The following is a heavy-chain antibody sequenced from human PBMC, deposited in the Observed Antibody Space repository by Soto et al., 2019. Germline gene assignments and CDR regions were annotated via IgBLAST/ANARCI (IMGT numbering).Heavy chain of an antibody. Sequence: QVQLVQSGAEVKKPGSSVKVSCKASGGTFSSYAISWVRQAPGQGLEWMGGIIPIFGTANYAQKFQGRVTITADESTSTADMELSSLRSEDTAVYYCARQSGYYYIRGMDVWGQGTTVTGSS. D-gene: IGHD3-22*01. J-gene: IGHJ6*02. CDR2: IIPIFGTA. V-gene: IGHV1-69*12. CDR3: ARQSGYYYIRGMDV. CDR1: GGTFSSYA.